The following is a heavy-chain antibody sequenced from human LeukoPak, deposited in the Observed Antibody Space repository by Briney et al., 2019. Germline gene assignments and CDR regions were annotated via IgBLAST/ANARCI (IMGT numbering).Heavy chain of an antibody. CDR3: AKISWDSGGDREKF. Sequence: TGGSLRLSCAASEITLSSYGASWVRQAPEKGLEWLSAISSSAGTTYYADSVKGRFTISRDNSKNTLYLQLSSLRAEDTAVYYCAKISWDSGGDREKFWGQGTLVTVSS. CDR2: ISSSAGTT. CDR1: EITLSSYG. D-gene: IGHD2-21*02. J-gene: IGHJ4*02. V-gene: IGHV3-23*01.